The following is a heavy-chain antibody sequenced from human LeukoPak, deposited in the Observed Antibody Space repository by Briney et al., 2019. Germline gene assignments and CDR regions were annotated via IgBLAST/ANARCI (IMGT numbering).Heavy chain of an antibody. CDR1: GYTFTSYA. CDR3: ARLRGYDFWSGYYNPTSYFDY. CDR2: IIPIFGTA. Sequence: GASVKVSCKASGYTFTSYAMNWVRQAPGQGLEWMGGIIPIFGTANYAQKFQGRVTITADKSTSTAYMELSSLRSEDTAVYYCARLRGYDFWSGYYNPTSYFDYWGQGTLVTVSS. D-gene: IGHD3-3*01. J-gene: IGHJ4*02. V-gene: IGHV1-69*06.